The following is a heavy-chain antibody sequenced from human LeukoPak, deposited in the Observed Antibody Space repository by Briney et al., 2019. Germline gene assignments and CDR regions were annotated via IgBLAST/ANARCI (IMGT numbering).Heavy chain of an antibody. D-gene: IGHD5-24*01. CDR1: GGSISSYY. V-gene: IGHV4-59*12. Sequence: SETLSLTCTVSGGSISSYYWGWIRQPPGKGLEWIGFIYYSGRTDYSPSLKSRAAISLDTSKNQFSLNLNSVTAAVTAVYYCARRRRDGYNFYFDFWGQGSLVAVSS. CDR3: ARRRRDGYNFYFDF. CDR2: IYYSGRT. J-gene: IGHJ4*02.